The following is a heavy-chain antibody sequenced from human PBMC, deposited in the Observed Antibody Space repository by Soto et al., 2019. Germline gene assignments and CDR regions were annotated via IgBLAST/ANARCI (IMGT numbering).Heavy chain of an antibody. J-gene: IGHJ3*02. D-gene: IGHD6-6*01. CDR2: ISSSSSYI. Sequence: EVQLVESGGGLVKAGGSLRLSCAASGFTFSSYSMNWVRQAPGKGLEWVSSISSSSSYIYYADSVKGRFTISRDNAKNSLYLQMNSLRAEDTAVYYCARELEGAARYDAFDIWGQGTMVTVSS. V-gene: IGHV3-21*01. CDR1: GFTFSSYS. CDR3: ARELEGAARYDAFDI.